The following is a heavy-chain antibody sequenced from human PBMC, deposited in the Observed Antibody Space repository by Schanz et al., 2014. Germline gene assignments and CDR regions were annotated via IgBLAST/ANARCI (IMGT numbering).Heavy chain of an antibody. J-gene: IGHJ4*02. V-gene: IGHV1-46*01. CDR1: GYTFTTYS. D-gene: IGHD2-2*01. Sequence: QVHLEQSGPEVKKPGVSVKVSCKASGYTFTTYSIHWVRQAPGQGLEWMGKINPSSGTTRIAQNCQGRLTVTRDTSTSTVNMELSSLRSEDTAVYYCARGGFFDSTSFDSWGQGTLVTVSS. CDR2: INPSSGTT. CDR3: ARGGFFDSTSFDS.